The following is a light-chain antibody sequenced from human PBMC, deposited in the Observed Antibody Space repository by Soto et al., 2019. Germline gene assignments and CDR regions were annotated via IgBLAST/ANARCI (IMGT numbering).Light chain of an antibody. Sequence: QSVLTQPPSASGTPGQRVTIYCSGSSSNIGSNYVYWYQQLPGTAPKLLIYSNNQRPSGVPDRFSGSKSGTSASLAISGLRSEDEADYYCAAWDDSLSGHNWVFGGGTKRTVL. CDR2: SNN. J-gene: IGLJ3*02. CDR1: SSNIGSNY. V-gene: IGLV1-47*02. CDR3: AAWDDSLSGHNWV.